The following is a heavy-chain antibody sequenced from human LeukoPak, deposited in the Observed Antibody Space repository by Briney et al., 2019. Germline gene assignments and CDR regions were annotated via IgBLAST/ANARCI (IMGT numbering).Heavy chain of an antibody. J-gene: IGHJ4*02. CDR3: ARDYTSCYDY. D-gene: IGHD2-2*01. CDR1: GYTFTGYY. CDR2: INPNRGGT. V-gene: IGHV1-2*06. Sequence: GASVKVSYKASGYTFTGYYMHWVRQAPGQGLEWMGRINPNRGGTNYAQKFQDRVTMTRDTSISTAYMELSRLRSDDTAVYYWARDYTSCYDYWGQGTLVTVSS.